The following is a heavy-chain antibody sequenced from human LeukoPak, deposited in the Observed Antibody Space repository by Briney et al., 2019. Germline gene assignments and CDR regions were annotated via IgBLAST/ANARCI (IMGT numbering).Heavy chain of an antibody. V-gene: IGHV4-39*07. Sequence: SETLSLTCSVSGASISTNNYYWGWIRQPPGKGLEWIGSIYSGGYTYYNPSLKSRVTISLDTSMNVFSLNLNSVTDADTAVYYCARAGKNSRTYDYWGQGTLVTVSS. CDR1: GASISTNNYY. CDR2: IYSGGYT. CDR3: ARAGKNSRTYDY. D-gene: IGHD2/OR15-2a*01. J-gene: IGHJ4*02.